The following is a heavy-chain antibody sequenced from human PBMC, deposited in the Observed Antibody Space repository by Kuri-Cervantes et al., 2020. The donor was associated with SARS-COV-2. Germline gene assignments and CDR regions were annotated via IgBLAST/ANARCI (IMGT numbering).Heavy chain of an antibody. CDR1: GFTFSGHW. Sequence: LTCAASGFTFSGHWIHWVRQAPGKGLVWVSRINPDGSYTNNADSVKGRFNLSRDNAKNMLFLQMNSLRAEDTAVYYCVRDGDHWNFDYWGQGTLVTVSS. CDR3: VRDGDHWNFDY. V-gene: IGHV3-74*01. D-gene: IGHD1-1*01. CDR2: INPDGSYT. J-gene: IGHJ4*02.